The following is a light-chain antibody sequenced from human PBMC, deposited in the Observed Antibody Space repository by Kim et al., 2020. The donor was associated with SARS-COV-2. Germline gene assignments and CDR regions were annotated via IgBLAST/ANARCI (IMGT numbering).Light chain of an antibody. V-gene: IGKV1-5*03. CDR3: QQYDSYPFT. J-gene: IGKJ4*01. Sequence: DIQMTQSPSTLSASVGDRVTITCRASQSISSWLAWYQQKPGKAPDLLIYKASTLQTGVPSRFSGSGFGTEFSLTISSLQPDDFAIYYCQQYDSYPFTFGGGTKLEI. CDR2: KAS. CDR1: QSISSW.